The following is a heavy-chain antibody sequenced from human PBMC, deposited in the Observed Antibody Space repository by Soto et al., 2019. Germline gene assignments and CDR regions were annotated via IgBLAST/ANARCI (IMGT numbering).Heavy chain of an antibody. D-gene: IGHD3-16*01. CDR1: GGSISSYY. J-gene: IGHJ5*02. Sequence: KPSETLSLTCTVSGGSISSYYWSWIRQPPGKGLEWIGYIYYSGSTNYNPSLKSRVTISVDTTKNQFSLKLSSVTAADTAVYYCARKITAWGNWFDPWGQGTLVTVSS. V-gene: IGHV4-59*01. CDR3: ARKITAWGNWFDP. CDR2: IYYSGST.